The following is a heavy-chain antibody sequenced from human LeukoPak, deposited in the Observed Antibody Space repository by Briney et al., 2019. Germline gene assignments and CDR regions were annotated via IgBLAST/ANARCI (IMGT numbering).Heavy chain of an antibody. CDR2: IYYSGST. J-gene: IGHJ3*02. Sequence: SETLSLTCTVSGVSISSSSYYWGWIRQPPGKGLEWIGSIYYSGSTYYNPSLKSRVTISVDTSKNQFSLKLSSVTAADTAVYYCARPGIAVTASQPDGRSAFDIWGQGTMVTVSS. CDR3: ARPGIAVTASQPDGRSAFDI. D-gene: IGHD6-19*01. CDR1: GVSISSSSYY. V-gene: IGHV4-39*01.